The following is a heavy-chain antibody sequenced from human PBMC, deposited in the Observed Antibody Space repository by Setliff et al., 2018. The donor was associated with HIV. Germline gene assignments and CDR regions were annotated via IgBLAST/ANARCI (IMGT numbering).Heavy chain of an antibody. Sequence: SETLSLTCTVSGDSISSGGYYWSWIRQLPGKGLEWIGYIYYSGATYYNPSLKNRVTISLDTSKSQFSLQLTSVTAAGTAVYYCVNPSGAMGDFDSWGQGTLVTVSS. V-gene: IGHV4-31*03. D-gene: IGHD3-16*01. CDR1: GDSISSGGYY. CDR2: IYYSGAT. J-gene: IGHJ4*02. CDR3: VNPSGAMGDFDS.